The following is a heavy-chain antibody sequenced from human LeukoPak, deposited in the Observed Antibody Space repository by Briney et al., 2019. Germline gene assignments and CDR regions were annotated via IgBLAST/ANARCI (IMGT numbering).Heavy chain of an antibody. CDR3: ARGRDHMVRGVIITTDFD. CDR1: GGSISSYY. J-gene: IGHJ4*02. Sequence: PSETLSLTCTVSGGSISSYYWSWLRQPPGKGLEWIGSIYYSGSTYYNPSLKSRVTISVDTSKNQFSLKLSSVTAADTAVYYCARGRDHMVRGVIITTDFDWGQGTLVTVSS. CDR2: IYYSGST. V-gene: IGHV4-59*05. D-gene: IGHD3-10*01.